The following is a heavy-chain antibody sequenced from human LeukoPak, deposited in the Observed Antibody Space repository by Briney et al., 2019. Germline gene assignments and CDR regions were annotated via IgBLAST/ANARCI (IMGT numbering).Heavy chain of an antibody. V-gene: IGHV3-7*01. CDR2: IKQDGSAK. CDR3: ARRGYQLLTRVRYDYYYMDV. CDR1: GFTFSNYW. D-gene: IGHD2-8*01. Sequence: PGGSLRLSCAASGFTFSNYWLSWVRQAPGKGLEWVANIKQDGSAKYYVDSVKGRFTISRDNAKNSLYLQPNTLRAEDTAVYYCARRGYQLLTRVRYDYYYMDVWGKGTTVTVSS. J-gene: IGHJ6*03.